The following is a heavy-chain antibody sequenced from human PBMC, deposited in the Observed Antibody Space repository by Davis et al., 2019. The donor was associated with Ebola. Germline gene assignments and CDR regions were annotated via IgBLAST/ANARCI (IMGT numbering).Heavy chain of an antibody. CDR3: ARDNNYDYVWGSYRPNNWFDP. CDR2: INPNSGGT. V-gene: IGHV1-2*02. CDR1: GYSFTNYG. D-gene: IGHD3-16*02. Sequence: AASVKVSCKASGYSFTNYGISWVRQAPGQGLEWMGWINPNSGGTNYAQKFQGRVTMTRDTSISTAYMELSRLRSDDTAVYYCARDNNYDYVWGSYRPNNWFDPWGQGTLVTVSS. J-gene: IGHJ5*02.